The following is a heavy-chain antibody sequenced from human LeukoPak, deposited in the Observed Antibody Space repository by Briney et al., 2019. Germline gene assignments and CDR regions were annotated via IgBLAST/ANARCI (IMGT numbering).Heavy chain of an antibody. Sequence: GGSLRLSCAASGFTFSDYYMSWIRQAPGKGLEWVSYISSSGSTIYYADSVKARFTISRDNAKNSLYLQMNSLRAEDTAVYYCARDLGSSSWSYFDYWGQGTLVTVSS. CDR2: ISSSGSTI. CDR1: GFTFSDYY. D-gene: IGHD6-13*01. V-gene: IGHV3-11*01. CDR3: ARDLGSSSWSYFDY. J-gene: IGHJ4*02.